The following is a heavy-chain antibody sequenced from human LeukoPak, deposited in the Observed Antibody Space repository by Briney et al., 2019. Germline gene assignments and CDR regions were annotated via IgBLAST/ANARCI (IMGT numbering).Heavy chain of an antibody. V-gene: IGHV4-4*02. CDR2: TYHSGST. Sequence: SGTLSLTCAVSGGSISSNNWWSWVRPPPGKGLEWIGETYHSGSTNYDPSLKSRLIMSVDKPQNQFSLRLNSVTAADTAVYYCARADYYYDSSGYYVPFDYWGQGTLVTVSS. CDR1: GGSISSNNW. D-gene: IGHD3-22*01. CDR3: ARADYYYDSSGYYVPFDY. J-gene: IGHJ4*02.